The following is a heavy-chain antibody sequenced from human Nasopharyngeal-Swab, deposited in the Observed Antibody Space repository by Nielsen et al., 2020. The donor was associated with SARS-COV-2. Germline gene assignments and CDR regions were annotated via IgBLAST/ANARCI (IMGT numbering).Heavy chain of an antibody. D-gene: IGHD5-24*01. V-gene: IGHV3-23*01. CDR3: AKSRGDTTMAHYYYYLDV. J-gene: IGHJ6*03. CDR2: ISSSGTDT. Sequence: GGSLRLSCAVSGLPFNNYAVTGVRQAPGKGLEGVSIISSSGTDTYYADYVKGRFTISRDNSKNTLYLQMNSLRAEDSAIYYCAKSRGDTTMAHYYYYLDVWSKGTTVTVSS. CDR1: GLPFNNYA.